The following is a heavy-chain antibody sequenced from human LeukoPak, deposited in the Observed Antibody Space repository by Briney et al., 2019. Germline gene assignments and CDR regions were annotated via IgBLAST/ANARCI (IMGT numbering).Heavy chain of an antibody. CDR1: GYTFTSYG. CDR3: ARDPMAAAGMAPYFDY. CDR2: ISAYNGNT. D-gene: IGHD6-13*01. J-gene: IGHJ4*02. V-gene: IGHV1-18*01. Sequence: ASVKVSCKASGYTFTSYGISWVRQAPGQGLEWMGWISAYNGNTSYAQRLQGRVTMTTDTSTSTAYMELRSLRSDDTAVYYCARDPMAAAGMAPYFDYWGQGTLVTVSS.